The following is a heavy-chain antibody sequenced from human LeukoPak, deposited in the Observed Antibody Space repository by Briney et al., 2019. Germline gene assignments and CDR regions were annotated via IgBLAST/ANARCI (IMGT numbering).Heavy chain of an antibody. CDR2: IIPIFGTA. D-gene: IGHD3-22*01. CDR1: GGTFSSYA. J-gene: IGHJ6*02. CDR3: ARDRWWYYYDSSGPKNYYYYYGMDV. Sequence: ASVKVSCKASGGTFSSYAISWVRQAPGQGPEWMGGIIPIFGTANYAQKFQGRVTITADESTSTAYMELSSLRSEDTAVYYCARDRWWYYYDSSGPKNYYYYYGMDVWGQGTTVTVSS. V-gene: IGHV1-69*13.